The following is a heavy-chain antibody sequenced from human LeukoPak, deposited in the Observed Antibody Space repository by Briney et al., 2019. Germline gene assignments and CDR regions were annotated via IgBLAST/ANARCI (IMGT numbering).Heavy chain of an antibody. J-gene: IGHJ4*02. CDR1: GYTLTELS. CDR2: FDPEDGET. CDR3: ATQNCSSTSCYIVY. D-gene: IGHD2-2*02. Sequence: ASVKVSCKVSGYTLTELSMHWVRQAPGKGLEWMGGFDPEDGETIYAQKFQGRVTMTEDTSTDTAYMELSSLRSADTAVYYCATQNCSSTSCYIVYWGQGTLVTVSS. V-gene: IGHV1-24*01.